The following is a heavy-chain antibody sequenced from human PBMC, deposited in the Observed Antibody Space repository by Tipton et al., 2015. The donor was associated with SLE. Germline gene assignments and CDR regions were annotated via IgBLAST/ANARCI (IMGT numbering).Heavy chain of an antibody. CDR1: GGSINVYY. Sequence: TLSLTCIVSGGSINVYYWGWIRQSPGKGLEWIASIYDSGSNYNPSLKNRVTISLDTSKSQFSLRLTPVTAADTAVYYCTGVGSGPGTDYWGQGTLVTVAS. D-gene: IGHD6-13*01. CDR2: IYDSGS. CDR3: TGVGSGPGTDY. V-gene: IGHV4-59*01. J-gene: IGHJ4*02.